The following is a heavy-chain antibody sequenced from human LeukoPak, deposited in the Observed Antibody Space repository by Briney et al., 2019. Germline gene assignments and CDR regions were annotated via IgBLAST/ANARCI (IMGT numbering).Heavy chain of an antibody. J-gene: IGHJ4*02. CDR3: AKEEGYYDSSGYYYDY. Sequence: GGSLRLSCAASGFTFSSYAMSWVRQAPGKGLEWVSAISGSGGSTYYADSVKGRFTISRDNSKNTLYLQMNCLRAEDTAVYYCAKEEGYYDSSGYYYDYWGQGTLVTVSS. D-gene: IGHD3-22*01. CDR2: ISGSGGST. V-gene: IGHV3-23*01. CDR1: GFTFSSYA.